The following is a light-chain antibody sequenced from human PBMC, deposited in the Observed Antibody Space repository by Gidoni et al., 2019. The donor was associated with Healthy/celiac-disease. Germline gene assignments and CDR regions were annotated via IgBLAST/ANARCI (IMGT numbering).Light chain of an antibody. CDR3: QSYDSSNLWV. J-gene: IGLJ3*02. V-gene: IGLV6-57*02. CDR2: EDN. CDR1: SGSIASNH. Sequence: FMLTQPHSVSESPLKTVTISCTGSSGSIASNHVQWYQQRPGSAPTTVSYEDNQRPSGVPDRFSGSIDSSANSASLTMSGLKTEDEAEYYCQSYDSSNLWVFGGGTKLTVL.